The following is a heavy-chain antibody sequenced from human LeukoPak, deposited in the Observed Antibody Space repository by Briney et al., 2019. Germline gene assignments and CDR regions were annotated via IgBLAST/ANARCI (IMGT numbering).Heavy chain of an antibody. CDR3: GKCLCSSTRCYRGLAFDI. CDR1: GFTFGSYG. Sequence: PGGSLRLSCAASGFTFGSYGMRWVRQAPGKGLEWVAIIRYDGSDKYYADSVKGRFTISRDNSKNTLYLQMNSLRAEDTAVYYCGKCLCSSTRCYRGLAFDIWGKGKIVTVSS. V-gene: IGHV3-30*02. D-gene: IGHD2-2*02. J-gene: IGHJ3*02. CDR2: IRYDGSDK.